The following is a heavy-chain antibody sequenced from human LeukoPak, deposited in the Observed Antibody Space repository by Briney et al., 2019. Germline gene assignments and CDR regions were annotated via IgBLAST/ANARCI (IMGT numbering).Heavy chain of an antibody. CDR3: AKDWDYYDSGAYYYFDY. Sequence: PGGSPRLSCSASGFTFRNYAMSWVRQAPGKGLEWVSTISGRGGSIYYADSLKGRFTISRDNSMNTLFLQMNSLRAEDTAVYYCAKDWDYYDSGAYYYFDYWGQGTLVTVSS. CDR1: GFTFRNYA. J-gene: IGHJ4*02. D-gene: IGHD3-22*01. V-gene: IGHV3-23*01. CDR2: ISGRGGSI.